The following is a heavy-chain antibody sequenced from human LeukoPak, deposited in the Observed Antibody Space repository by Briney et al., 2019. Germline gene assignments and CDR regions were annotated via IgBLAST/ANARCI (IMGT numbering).Heavy chain of an antibody. J-gene: IGHJ6*03. CDR1: GGTFSSYA. D-gene: IGHD2-2*01. CDR2: IIPIFGTA. CDR3: ARDREYCSSTSCSTYYYYYMDV. Sequence: SVKVSCKASGGTFSSYAISWVRQAPGQGLEWMGGIIPIFGTANYAQKFQGRVTITTDGSTSTAYMELSSLRSEDTAVYYCARDREYCSSTSCSTYYYYYMDVWGKGTTVTVSS. V-gene: IGHV1-69*05.